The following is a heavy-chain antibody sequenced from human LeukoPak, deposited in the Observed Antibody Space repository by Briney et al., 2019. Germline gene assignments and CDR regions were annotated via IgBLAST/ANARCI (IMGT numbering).Heavy chain of an antibody. Sequence: GGSLRLSCAASGVTVSGNDMSWVRQAPGKGLEWVSAIYSGGSTYYADSVKGRFTISRDNSKNTLYLQMNSPRAEDTAVYYCARGCGGDCYYLNYWGQGTLVTVSS. CDR1: GVTVSGND. CDR2: IYSGGST. D-gene: IGHD2-21*02. CDR3: ARGCGGDCYYLNY. V-gene: IGHV3-66*02. J-gene: IGHJ4*02.